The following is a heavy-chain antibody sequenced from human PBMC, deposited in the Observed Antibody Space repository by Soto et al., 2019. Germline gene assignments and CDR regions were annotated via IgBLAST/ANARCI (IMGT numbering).Heavy chain of an antibody. Sequence: SGTLSLTYAFYGGSFSGYYWSWIRQPPGKGLEWIGYIYYSGSTYYNPSLKSRVTISVDTSKNQFSLKLSSVTAADTAVYYCARAPSGDYFDYWGQGNMVTVSS. CDR2: IYYSGST. J-gene: IGHJ4*02. CDR1: GGSFSGYY. CDR3: ARAPSGDYFDY. V-gene: IGHV4-34*01. D-gene: IGHD4-17*01.